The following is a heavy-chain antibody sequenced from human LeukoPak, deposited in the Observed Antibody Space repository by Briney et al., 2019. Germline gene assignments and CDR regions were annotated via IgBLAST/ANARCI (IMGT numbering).Heavy chain of an antibody. CDR3: ARGGRVGATDNWFDP. CDR1: GYTFTSYY. J-gene: IGHJ5*02. D-gene: IGHD1-26*01. CDR2: INPSGGST. V-gene: IGHV1-46*01. Sequence: ASVKVSCKASGYTFTSYYMHWVRQAPGQGLEWMGIINPSGGSTSYAQKFQGRVTMTRDMSTSTVYMELSSLRSKDTAVYYCARGGRVGATDNWFDPWGQGTLVTVSS.